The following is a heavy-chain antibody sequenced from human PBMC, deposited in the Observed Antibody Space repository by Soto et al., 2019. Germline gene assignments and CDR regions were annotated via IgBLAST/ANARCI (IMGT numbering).Heavy chain of an antibody. CDR3: AKGRYDFWSPYYFDS. CDR2: ITWNSRVL. CDR1: GLNFDDFA. V-gene: IGHV3-9*01. Sequence: GGSLSLSCVGTGLNFDDFAMHWVRQAPGKGLEWVSGITWNSRVLAYADSVKGRFTISRDDARNSLYLQMDSLRDEDTALYYCAKGRYDFWSPYYFDSWGQGTLVTVSS. J-gene: IGHJ4*02. D-gene: IGHD3-3*01.